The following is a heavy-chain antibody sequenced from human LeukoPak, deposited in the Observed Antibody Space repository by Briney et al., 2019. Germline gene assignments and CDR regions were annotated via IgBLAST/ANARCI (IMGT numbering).Heavy chain of an antibody. CDR2: IRRKTEGGTT. Sequence: TGGSLRLSCAASGFTFNDAWMNWVRQAPGKGLEWVGRIRRKTEGGTTDYAAPVKGRFTISRDDSKSTLYLQMNSLKTEDTAVYYCTTRLSIVGATGEDYWGQGTLVTVSS. D-gene: IGHD1-26*01. CDR1: GFTFNDAW. J-gene: IGHJ4*02. CDR3: TTRLSIVGATGEDY. V-gene: IGHV3-15*07.